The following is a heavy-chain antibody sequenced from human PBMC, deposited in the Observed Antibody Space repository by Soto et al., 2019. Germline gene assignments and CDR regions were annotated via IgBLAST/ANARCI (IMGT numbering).Heavy chain of an antibody. J-gene: IGHJ5*02. V-gene: IGHV4-61*01. D-gene: IGHD3-22*01. CDR1: GGSVSSGSYY. CDR2: IYYSGST. CDR3: ARAWGYYDSSGSLYSSFDP. Sequence: QVQLQESGPGLVKPSETLSLTCTVSGGSVSSGSYYWSWIRQPPGKGLEWIGYIYYSGSTNYNPSLKSRVTISVDTSKNQFSLKLSSVTAADTAVYYCARAWGYYDSSGSLYSSFDPWGQGTLVTVSS.